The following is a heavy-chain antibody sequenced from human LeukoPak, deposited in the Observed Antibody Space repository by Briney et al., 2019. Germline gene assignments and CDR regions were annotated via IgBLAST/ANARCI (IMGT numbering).Heavy chain of an antibody. V-gene: IGHV4-59*01. CDR2: IYYSGST. Sequence: KSSETLSLTCTVSGGSISSYYWSWIRQPPGKGLEWIGYIYYSGSTNYNPSLKSRVTISVDTSKNQFSLKLSSVTAADTAVYYCAKQASSETGIVGYWGQGTLVTVSS. D-gene: IGHD6-19*01. CDR1: GGSISSYY. CDR3: AKQASSETGIVGY. J-gene: IGHJ4*02.